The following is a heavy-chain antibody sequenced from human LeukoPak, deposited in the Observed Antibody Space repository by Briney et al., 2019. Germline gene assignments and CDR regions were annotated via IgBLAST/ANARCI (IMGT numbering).Heavy chain of an antibody. D-gene: IGHD6-6*01. CDR1: GFTFSGFW. CDR2: INSDGSEG. J-gene: IGHJ3*01. Sequence: GGSLRLSCAVSGFTFSGFWMSWSRQAPGKGLEWVASINSDGSEGYYADVVKGRFTISRDNAKNSLYLQINSLRAEDTAVYYCARSSYSSSSSVWGQGTMITVSS. CDR3: ARSSYSSSSSV. V-gene: IGHV3-7*03.